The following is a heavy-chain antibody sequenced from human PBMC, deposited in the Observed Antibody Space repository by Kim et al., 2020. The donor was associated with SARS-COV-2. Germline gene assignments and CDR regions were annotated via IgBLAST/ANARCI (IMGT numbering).Heavy chain of an antibody. J-gene: IGHJ4*02. Sequence: SETLSLTCTVSGGSISSGGYYWSWIRQHPGKGLEWIGYIYYSGSTYYNPSLKSRVTISVDTSKNQFSLKLSSVTAADTAVYYCARETVSDSSGSDGFDYWGQGTLVTVSS. D-gene: IGHD3-22*01. CDR1: GGSISSGGYY. V-gene: IGHV4-31*03. CDR3: ARETVSDSSGSDGFDY. CDR2: IYYSGST.